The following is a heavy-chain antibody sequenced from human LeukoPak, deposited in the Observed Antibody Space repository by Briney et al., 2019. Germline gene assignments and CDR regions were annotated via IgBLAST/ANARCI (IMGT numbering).Heavy chain of an antibody. J-gene: IGHJ5*02. CDR1: GGSISSGSYY. D-gene: IGHD1-1*01. CDR2: IYTSGST. Sequence: SETLSLTCTVSGGSISSGSYYWNWIRQPAGKGLEWIGRIYTSGSTNYNPSLKSRVTISVDTSKNQFSLKLSSVTAADTAVYYCAHQGTTGTGEFDPWGQGTLVTVSS. V-gene: IGHV4-61*02. CDR3: AHQGTTGTGEFDP.